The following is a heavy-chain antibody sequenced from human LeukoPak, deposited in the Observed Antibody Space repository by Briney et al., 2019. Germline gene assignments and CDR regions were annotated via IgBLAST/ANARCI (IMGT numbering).Heavy chain of an antibody. CDR2: IYYSGST. Sequence: SETLSLTCTVSGGSISSGDYYWSWIRQPPGKGLEWIGYIYYSGSTYYTPSLRGRVTISVDTSKNQFSLNLSSVAAADTAVYYCARGYSLDYWGQGTLVTVSS. D-gene: IGHD5-18*01. V-gene: IGHV4-30-4*01. J-gene: IGHJ4*02. CDR1: GGSISSGDYY. CDR3: ARGYSLDY.